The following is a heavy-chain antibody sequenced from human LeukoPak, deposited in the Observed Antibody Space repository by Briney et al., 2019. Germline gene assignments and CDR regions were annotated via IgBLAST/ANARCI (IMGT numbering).Heavy chain of an antibody. Sequence: GGSLRLSCAASGFIFSDYWMHWVRQVPGKGLVWVSHINSDGSGTTYADSVKGRFTISRDNGKNTVYLQMNSLRTEDTAVYYCARDIGGDGYSHFDYWGQGTLVTVSS. D-gene: IGHD5-24*01. CDR2: INSDGSGT. V-gene: IGHV3-74*03. CDR1: GFIFSDYW. J-gene: IGHJ4*02. CDR3: ARDIGGDGYSHFDY.